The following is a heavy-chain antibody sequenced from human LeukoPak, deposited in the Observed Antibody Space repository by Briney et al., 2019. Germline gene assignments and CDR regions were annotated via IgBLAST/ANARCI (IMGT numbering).Heavy chain of an antibody. D-gene: IGHD2-2*01. J-gene: IGHJ6*02. CDR3: ARDLSVVPDYYYGMDV. Sequence: ASVKVSCEASGYTFTSYGISWVRQAPGQGLEWMGGIIPIFGTANYAQKFQGRVTITADESTSTAYMELSSLRSEDTDVYYCARDLSVVPDYYYGMDVWGQGTTVTVSS. CDR2: IIPIFGTA. CDR1: GYTFTSYG. V-gene: IGHV1-69*13.